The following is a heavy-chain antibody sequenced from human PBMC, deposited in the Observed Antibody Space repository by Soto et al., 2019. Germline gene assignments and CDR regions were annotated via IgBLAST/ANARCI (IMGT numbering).Heavy chain of an antibody. V-gene: IGHV3-23*01. Sequence: GGSLRLSCAASGFTFSSYAMSWVRQAPGKGLEWVSAISGSGGSTYYADSVKGRFTISRDNSKNTLYLQMNSLRAEDKAVYYCAKDKVAWKLTRGWFDPWGQGTLVTVSS. D-gene: IGHD5-12*01. J-gene: IGHJ5*02. CDR1: GFTFSSYA. CDR3: AKDKVAWKLTRGWFDP. CDR2: ISGSGGST.